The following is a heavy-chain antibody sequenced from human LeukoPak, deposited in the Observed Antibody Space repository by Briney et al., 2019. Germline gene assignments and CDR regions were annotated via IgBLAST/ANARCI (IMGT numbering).Heavy chain of an antibody. V-gene: IGHV3-66*01. CDR1: GFTVSSNY. Sequence: GGSLRLSCAASGFTVSSNYMSWVRQAPGKGLEWVSIIHSDGATFYADSVKGRFTISRDNSKNTLYLQMSSLRAEDTAVYYCARDFYSSGSIFDYWGQGTPVTVSS. D-gene: IGHD3-22*01. CDR2: IHSDGAT. CDR3: ARDFYSSGSIFDY. J-gene: IGHJ4*02.